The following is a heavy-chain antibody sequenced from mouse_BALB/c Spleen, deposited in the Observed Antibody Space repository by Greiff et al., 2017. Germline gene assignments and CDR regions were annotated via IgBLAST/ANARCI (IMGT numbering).Heavy chain of an antibody. CDR1: GYTFTSYT. V-gene: IGHV1-4*02. CDR3: ARGSMITTWFAY. Sequence: VKLQESAAELARPGASVKMSCKASGYTFTSYTMHWVKQRPGQGLEWIGYINPSSGYTEYNQKFKDKTTLTADKSSSTAYMQLSSLTSEDSAVYYCARGSMITTWFAYWGQGTLVTVSA. CDR2: INPSSGYT. D-gene: IGHD2-4*01. J-gene: IGHJ3*01.